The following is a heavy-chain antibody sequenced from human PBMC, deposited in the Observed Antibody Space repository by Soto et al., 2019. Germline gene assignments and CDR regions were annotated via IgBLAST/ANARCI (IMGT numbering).Heavy chain of an antibody. CDR3: ARGYDYIWGSYSPRGEANLDY. D-gene: IGHD3-16*01. CDR1: GGSISSYY. J-gene: IGHJ4*02. CDR2: IYYSGST. V-gene: IGHV4-59*08. Sequence: SETLSLTCTVSGGSISSYYWSWIRQPPGKGLEWIGYIYYSGSTNYNPSLKSRVTISVDTSKNQFSLKLSSVTAADTAVYYCARGYDYIWGSYSPRGEANLDYWGQRTLVTVSS.